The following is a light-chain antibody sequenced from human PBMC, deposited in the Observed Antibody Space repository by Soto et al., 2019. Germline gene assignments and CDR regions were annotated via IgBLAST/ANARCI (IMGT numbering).Light chain of an antibody. CDR2: GNS. Sequence: QTVVTQPPSVSGAPRQRVTISCTGSSSNIGAGYDVHWYQQLPGTAPKLLIYGNSIRPSGVPDRFSGSKSGASASLAITGLQAEDEADYYCQSYDISLTTWVFGGGTKLTVL. CDR3: QSYDISLTTWV. V-gene: IGLV1-40*03. CDR1: SSNIGAGYD. J-gene: IGLJ3*02.